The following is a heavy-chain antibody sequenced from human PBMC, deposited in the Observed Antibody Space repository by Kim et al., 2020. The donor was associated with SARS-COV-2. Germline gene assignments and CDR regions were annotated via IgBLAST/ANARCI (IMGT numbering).Heavy chain of an antibody. CDR1: GYTFTSYA. Sequence: ASVKVSCKASGYTFTSYAMHWVRQAPGQRLEWMGWINAGNGNTKYSQKFQGRVTITRDTSASTAYMELSSLRSEDTAVYYCARFGGAFGELLNNWFDPWGQRTLVTVSS. CDR3: ARFGGAFGELLNNWFDP. D-gene: IGHD3-10*01. J-gene: IGHJ5*02. V-gene: IGHV1-3*01. CDR2: INAGNGNT.